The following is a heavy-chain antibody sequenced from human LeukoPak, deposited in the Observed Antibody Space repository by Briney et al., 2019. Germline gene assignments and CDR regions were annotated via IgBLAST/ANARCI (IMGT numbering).Heavy chain of an antibody. V-gene: IGHV4-61*02. CDR3: ARERETGDAFDI. J-gene: IGHJ3*02. CDR1: GGSISSGSYY. Sequence: SQTLSLTCTVSGGSISSGSYYWSWIRQPAGKGLEWIGRIYTSGSTNYNPSLKSRVTISVDTSKNQFSLKLSSVTAADTAVYYCARERETGDAFDIWGQGTMVTVSS. D-gene: IGHD7-27*01. CDR2: IYTSGST.